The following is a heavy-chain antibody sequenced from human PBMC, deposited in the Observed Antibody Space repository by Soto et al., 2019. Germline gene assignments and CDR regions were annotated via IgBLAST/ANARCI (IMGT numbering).Heavy chain of an antibody. Sequence: QVQLQESGPGLVQPSQTLSLTCTVSGGSIGSGAYYWSWIRLHPGEGLEWIGYIFDSGTTYYNPSLKSRATISLDTSKNQFSLKLSSVTAADTAVYDCARDYSGYSLFDSWGQGILVTVSS. V-gene: IGHV4-31*03. D-gene: IGHD3-22*01. CDR1: GGSIGSGAYY. CDR2: IFDSGTT. J-gene: IGHJ4*02. CDR3: ARDYSGYSLFDS.